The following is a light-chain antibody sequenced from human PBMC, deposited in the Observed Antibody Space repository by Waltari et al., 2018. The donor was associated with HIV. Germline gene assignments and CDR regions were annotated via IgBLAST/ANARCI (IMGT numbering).Light chain of an antibody. CDR3: CSYAGSYIWV. V-gene: IGLV2-11*01. J-gene: IGLJ3*02. CDR2: DVS. CDR1: RSDVGGYNY. Sequence: QSALTQPRSVSGSPGQSVTISCTETRSDVGGYNYVSWYQQHPGKAPNVMIYDVSKRPSGVPDRFSGSKPGNTASLTISGLQAEDEADYYCCSYAGSYIWVFGGGTKLTVL.